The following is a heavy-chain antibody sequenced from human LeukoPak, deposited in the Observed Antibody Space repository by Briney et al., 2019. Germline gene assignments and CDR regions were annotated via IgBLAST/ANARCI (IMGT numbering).Heavy chain of an antibody. CDR2: INHSGST. CDR1: GGSFKGYY. CDR3: ARVGATVNTLGRGRIRWFDP. J-gene: IGHJ5*02. D-gene: IGHD4-17*01. V-gene: IGHV4-34*01. Sequence: SSETLSLACAVYGGSFKGYYWSWIRQPPGRGLEWIGEINHSGSTNYNPSLKSRVTISVDTSKNQFSLKLSSVTAADTAVYYCARVGATVNTLGRGRIRWFDPWGQGTLVTVSS.